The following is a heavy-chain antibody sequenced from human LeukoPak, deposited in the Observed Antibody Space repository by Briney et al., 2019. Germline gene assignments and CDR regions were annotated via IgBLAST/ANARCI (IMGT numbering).Heavy chain of an antibody. CDR1: GFTLSTYA. Sequence: GGSLRLSCAASGFTLSTYAVHWVRQAPGKGLEWVAVISYDGTNKNYADSVKGRFTLSRDKSKNTLYLQLNSLRAENTDVYYFARDRTPNWSAYSSPTFHNWGQGTLVSVSS. D-gene: IGHD4-11*01. CDR2: ISYDGTNK. V-gene: IGHV3-30*07. CDR3: ARDRTPNWSAYSSPTFHN. J-gene: IGHJ4*02.